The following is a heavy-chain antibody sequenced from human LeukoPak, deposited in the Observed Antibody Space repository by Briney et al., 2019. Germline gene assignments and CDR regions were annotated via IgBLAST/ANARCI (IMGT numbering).Heavy chain of an antibody. D-gene: IGHD3-22*01. Sequence: SETLSLTCAVYGGSFSGYYWSWIRQPPGKGLEWIGEINHSGSTNYNPSLKSRVTISEDTSKNQFSLKLSSVTAADTAVYYCAGSFTYYYDSSGSPSYWGQGTLVTVSS. CDR3: AGSFTYYYDSSGSPSY. V-gene: IGHV4-34*01. CDR2: INHSGST. CDR1: GGSFSGYY. J-gene: IGHJ4*02.